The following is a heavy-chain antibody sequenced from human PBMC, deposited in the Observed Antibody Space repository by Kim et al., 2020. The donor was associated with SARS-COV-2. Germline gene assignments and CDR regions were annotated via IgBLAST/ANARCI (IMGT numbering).Heavy chain of an antibody. CDR2: VHHGGDT. J-gene: IGHJ4*02. CDR3: TRGRQNDWPTSDY. V-gene: IGHV4-34*01. CDR1: GGSFNGFW. Sequence: SETLSLTCAVYGGSFNGFWFAWIRQPPGKGLEWIGEVHHGGDTNYNSSLKSRVTMSVDTSKNQFSLNLNSVTAADTAMYFCTRGRQNDWPTSDYWGQGTLVTVSS. D-gene: IGHD3-9*01.